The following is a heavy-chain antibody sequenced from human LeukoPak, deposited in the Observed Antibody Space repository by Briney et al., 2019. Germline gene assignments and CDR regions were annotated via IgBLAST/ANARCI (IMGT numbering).Heavy chain of an antibody. CDR3: AISKLRFLDRNNWFDP. V-gene: IGHV3-23*01. CDR1: GFTFSSYS. D-gene: IGHD3-3*01. CDR2: ISGSGGST. Sequence: PGGSLRLSCAASGFTFSSYSMNWVRQAPGKGLEWVSAISGSGGSTYYADSVKGRFTISRDNSKNTLYLQMNSLRAEDTAVYYCAISKLRFLDRNNWFDPWGQGTLVTVSS. J-gene: IGHJ5*02.